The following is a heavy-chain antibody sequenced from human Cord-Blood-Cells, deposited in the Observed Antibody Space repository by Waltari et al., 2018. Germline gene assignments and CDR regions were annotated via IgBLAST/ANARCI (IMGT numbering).Heavy chain of an antibody. CDR3: AREVGGGTLDY. CDR1: GYTFTGYY. D-gene: IGHD3-16*01. V-gene: IGHV1-2*04. Sequence: QVQLVQSGAEVKKPGASVKVSCKASGYTFTGYYMHWVRQAPGEGLEWMGWSNPSSGVTNYARKFQCWVTMTRDTSISTAYMELSRLRSDDTAVYDCAREVGGGTLDYWGQGTLVTVSS. J-gene: IGHJ4*02. CDR2: SNPSSGVT.